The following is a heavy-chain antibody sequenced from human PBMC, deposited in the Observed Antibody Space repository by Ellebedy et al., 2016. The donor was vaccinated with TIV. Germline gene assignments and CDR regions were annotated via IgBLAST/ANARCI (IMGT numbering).Heavy chain of an antibody. J-gene: IGHJ4*02. CDR2: IVFSGTAA. CDR3: ARDGSEWSRDY. Sequence: GESLKISXAASGFTFNIAGMTWVRQAPGKGLEWVGTIVFSGTAAYYSVSVKGRFIISRDNAKNSLFLQMNSLRVEDTAVYYCARDGSEWSRDYWGQGTLVTVSS. D-gene: IGHD3-3*01. V-gene: IGHV3-21*01. CDR1: GFTFNIAG.